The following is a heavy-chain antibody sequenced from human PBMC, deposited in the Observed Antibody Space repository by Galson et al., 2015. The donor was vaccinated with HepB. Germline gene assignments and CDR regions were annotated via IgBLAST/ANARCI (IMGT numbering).Heavy chain of an antibody. CDR1: TFIFSTYS. V-gene: IGHV3-48*04. D-gene: IGHD4-23*01. Sequence: SLRLSCAASTFIFSTYSMNWVRQAPGKGLEWVSYISSSSTTIYYADSVKGRFTISRDNAKNSLYLKMNSLGAEDTAVYYFVFLRGNDLNPLEYWGQGALVTVSS. J-gene: IGHJ4*02. CDR2: ISSSSTTI. CDR3: VFLRGNDLNPLEY.